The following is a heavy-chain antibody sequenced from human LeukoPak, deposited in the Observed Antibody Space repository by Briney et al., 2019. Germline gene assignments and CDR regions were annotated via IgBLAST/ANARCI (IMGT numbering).Heavy chain of an antibody. D-gene: IGHD3-22*01. CDR2: ISYDGSNK. Sequence: GRSLRLSCAASGFTFSSYAMHWVRQAPGKGLEWVAVISYDGSNKYYADSVKGRFTISRDNSKNTLYLQMNSLRAEDTAVYYCARDSQYYYDSSGYYGKVDYWGQGTLVTVSS. CDR1: GFTFSSYA. V-gene: IGHV3-30-3*01. CDR3: ARDSQYYYDSSGYYGKVDY. J-gene: IGHJ4*02.